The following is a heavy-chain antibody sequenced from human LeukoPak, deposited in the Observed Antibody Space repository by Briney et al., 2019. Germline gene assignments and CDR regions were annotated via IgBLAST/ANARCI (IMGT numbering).Heavy chain of an antibody. D-gene: IGHD4-17*01. J-gene: IGHJ4*02. V-gene: IGHV4-34*01. CDR1: GGSFSGYY. CDR3: ASIFREYGDYVDY. Sequence: PSETLSLTCAVYGGSFSGYYWSWIRQPPGKGLEWIGEINHSGSTNYNPSLKSRVTISVDTSKNQFSLKLSSVTAADTAVYYCASIFREYGDYVDYWGQGTLVTVSS. CDR2: INHSGST.